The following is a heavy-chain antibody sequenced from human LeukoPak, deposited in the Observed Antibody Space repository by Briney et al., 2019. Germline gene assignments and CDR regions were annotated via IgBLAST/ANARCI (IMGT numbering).Heavy chain of an antibody. CDR3: TVWFGKLNH. Sequence: GASVKVSCKASGYTFTDYNIHWVRQAPGQGLEWMGWISPNSGGTNYAQKFQGRVTMTRDTSITTAYMELSRLRSDDTAMYYCTVWFGKLNHWGQGTLVTVSS. D-gene: IGHD3-10*01. J-gene: IGHJ5*02. CDR1: GYTFTDYN. CDR2: ISPNSGGT. V-gene: IGHV1-2*02.